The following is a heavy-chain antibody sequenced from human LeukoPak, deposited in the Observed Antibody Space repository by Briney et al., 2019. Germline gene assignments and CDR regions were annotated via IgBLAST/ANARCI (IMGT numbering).Heavy chain of an antibody. CDR1: GGTFSSYA. D-gene: IGHD3-22*01. V-gene: IGHV1-69*05. CDR3: ARVLGYYDRSGYYHMDAFDI. J-gene: IGHJ3*02. Sequence: ASVKVSCKASGGTFSSYAISWVRQAPGQGLEWMGGIIPILGTANYAQKFQGRVTITTDESTSTAYMELSSLRSEDTAVYYCARVLGYYDRSGYYHMDAFDIWGQGTMVTVSS. CDR2: IIPILGTA.